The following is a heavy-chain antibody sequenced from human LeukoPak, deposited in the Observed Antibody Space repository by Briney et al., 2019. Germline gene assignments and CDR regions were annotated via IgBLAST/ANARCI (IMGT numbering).Heavy chain of an antibody. CDR2: IHNSERT. CDR1: GVSISIGGYY. V-gene: IGHV4-39*01. CDR3: ARQVTFGYAFAYYFDY. D-gene: IGHD5-18*01. Sequence: KPSETLSLTCTLSGVSISIGGYYWGSIRQPPGRGLEWIGNIHNSERTSYNPSLKSRVTMSVDTYKNQFALKLSYVTAADTAVYYCARQVTFGYAFAYYFDYWGQGTLVTVSS. J-gene: IGHJ4*02.